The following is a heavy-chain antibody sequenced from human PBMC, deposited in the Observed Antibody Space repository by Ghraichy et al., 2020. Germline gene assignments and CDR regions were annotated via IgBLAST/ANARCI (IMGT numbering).Heavy chain of an antibody. D-gene: IGHD4/OR15-4a*01. Sequence: SETLSLTCTVSGGSISSSSYYWGWIRQPPGKGLEWIGSIYYSGSTYYNPSLKSRVTISVDTSKNQFSLKLSSVAAADTAVYYCARARHDYPNYYYYMDVWGKGTTVTVSS. CDR2: IYYSGST. J-gene: IGHJ6*03. V-gene: IGHV4-39*07. CDR3: ARARHDYPNYYYYMDV. CDR1: GGSISSSSYY.